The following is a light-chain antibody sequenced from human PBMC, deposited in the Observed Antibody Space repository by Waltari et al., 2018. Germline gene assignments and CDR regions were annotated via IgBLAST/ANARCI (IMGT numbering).Light chain of an antibody. CDR1: SNDVGGYNS. J-gene: IGLJ2*01. CDR2: DVS. Sequence: QSALTQPPSVSGSPGQSVTIFCAGTSNDVGGYNSVSWYQEHPGQAPRFIIYDVSDRPSGVSDRFSGSKSGNTASLTISGLQAEDEADYYCSSQSSNDVVLFGGGTKLTVL. V-gene: IGLV2-14*01. CDR3: SSQSSNDVVL.